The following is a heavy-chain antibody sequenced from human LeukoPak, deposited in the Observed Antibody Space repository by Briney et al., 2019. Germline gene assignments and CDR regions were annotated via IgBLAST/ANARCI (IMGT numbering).Heavy chain of an antibody. V-gene: IGHV4-4*07. D-gene: IGHD3-3*01. CDR2: IYTSGST. J-gene: IGHJ3*02. CDR1: GGSISSYY. Sequence: SETLSLTCTVSGGSISSYYWSWIRQPAGKGLEWIGRIYTSGSTNYNPPLKSRVTMSVDTSKNQFSLKLSSVTAADTAVYYCARDGGRITIFGVANVAFDIWGQGTMVTVSS. CDR3: ARDGGRITIFGVANVAFDI.